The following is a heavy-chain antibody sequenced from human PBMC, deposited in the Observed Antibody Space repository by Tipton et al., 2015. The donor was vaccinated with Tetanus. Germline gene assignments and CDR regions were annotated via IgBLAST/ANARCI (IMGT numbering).Heavy chain of an antibody. D-gene: IGHD3-9*01. V-gene: IGHV4-39*07. J-gene: IGHJ4*02. CDR2: VYYDGGA. CDR1: GDSISSSDYY. CDR3: ARVIYDILTGYHIDY. Sequence: TLSLTCTVSGDSISSSDYYWGWIRQPPGEGLEWIASVYYDGGANYNPSLKSRVTISVDTSKNQFSLKLSSVTAADTAVYYCARVIYDILTGYHIDYWGQGTLVTVSS.